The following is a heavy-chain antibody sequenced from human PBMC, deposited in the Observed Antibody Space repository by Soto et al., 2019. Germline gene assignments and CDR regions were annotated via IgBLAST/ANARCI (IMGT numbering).Heavy chain of an antibody. CDR2: TYYRSKWYN. Sequence: SQTLSLTCAISGDSVSRNSAAWNWIRQSPSRGLEWLGRTYYRSKWYNDYAVTVKSRITINPDTSKNQFSLQLNSGTPEATAVYYCARETHTMVRGVNIDYWGQGTLVTVSS. D-gene: IGHD3-10*01. V-gene: IGHV6-1*01. J-gene: IGHJ4*02. CDR3: ARETHTMVRGVNIDY. CDR1: GDSVSRNSAA.